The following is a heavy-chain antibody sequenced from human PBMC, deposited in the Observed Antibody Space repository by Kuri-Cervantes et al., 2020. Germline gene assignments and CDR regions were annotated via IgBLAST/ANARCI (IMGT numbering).Heavy chain of an antibody. J-gene: IGHJ4*02. CDR3: AQGGNKDY. Sequence: GGSLRLSCAASGFTFSSYAMSWVRQAPGEGLEWVSSISNSGGSTYYADSVKGRFTISRDNAKNSLYLQMNSLRAEDTAVYYCAQGGNKDYWGQGTLVTVSS. D-gene: IGHD4-23*01. V-gene: IGHV3-23*01. CDR1: GFTFSSYA. CDR2: ISNSGGST.